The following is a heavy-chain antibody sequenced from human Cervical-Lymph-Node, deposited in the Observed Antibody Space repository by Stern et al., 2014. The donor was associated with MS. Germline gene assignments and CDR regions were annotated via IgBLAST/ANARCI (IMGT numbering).Heavy chain of an antibody. J-gene: IGHJ4*02. Sequence: EMQLVESGAEVKKPGESLKISCKGSGYSFTSYWIGWVRQMPGKGLQWKGVIYPGYSYTTYSPSFQGQVTISADKSISTAYLQWSSLKASDTAMYYCARRPYSSSPLRFDYWGQGTLVTVSS. CDR1: GYSFTSYW. V-gene: IGHV5-51*01. CDR3: ARRPYSSSPLRFDY. D-gene: IGHD6-13*01. CDR2: IYPGYSYT.